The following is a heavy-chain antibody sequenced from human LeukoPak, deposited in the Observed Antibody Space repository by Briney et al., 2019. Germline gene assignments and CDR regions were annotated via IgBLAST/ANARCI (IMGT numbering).Heavy chain of an antibody. CDR2: ISGSDGST. J-gene: IGHJ4*02. D-gene: IGHD6-6*01. CDR3: AKHAVQYSTTPPLGY. CDR1: GFTFSSYA. V-gene: IGHV3-23*01. Sequence: GGSLRLSCAASGFTFSSYAMSWVRQAPGKGLEWVSAISGSDGSTYYADSVKGRFTISRDNSKNTLYLQMNSLRAEDTAVYYCAKHAVQYSTTPPLGYWGQGTLVTVSS.